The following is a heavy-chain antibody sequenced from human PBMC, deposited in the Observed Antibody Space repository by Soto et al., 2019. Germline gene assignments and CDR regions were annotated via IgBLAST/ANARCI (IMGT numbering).Heavy chain of an antibody. CDR1: GGTFSSYA. J-gene: IGHJ1*01. CDR3: ARALGPSISSFQH. D-gene: IGHD3-3*02. Sequence: SVEVSCKXSGGTFSSYAISWVRQAPGQGLEWMGGIIPIFGTANYAQKFQGRVTITADESTSTAYMELSSLRSEDTAVYYCARALGPSISSFQHWGQGTLVTVSS. V-gene: IGHV1-69*13. CDR2: IIPIFGTA.